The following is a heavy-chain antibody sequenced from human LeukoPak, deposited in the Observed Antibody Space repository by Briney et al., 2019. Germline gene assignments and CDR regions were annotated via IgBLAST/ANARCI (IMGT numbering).Heavy chain of an antibody. CDR1: GFTVSNNY. V-gene: IGHV3-66*01. D-gene: IGHD5-24*01. CDR3: ARDGDGYNFGSDY. Sequence: GGSLRLSCAASGFTVSNNYMSWVLQAPGKGLEWVSILYTGGTTYYADSVKGRFTSSRDNSKNTLYLEMNSLRAEDTAVYYCARDGDGYNFGSDYWGQGTLVTVSS. CDR2: LYTGGTT. J-gene: IGHJ4*02.